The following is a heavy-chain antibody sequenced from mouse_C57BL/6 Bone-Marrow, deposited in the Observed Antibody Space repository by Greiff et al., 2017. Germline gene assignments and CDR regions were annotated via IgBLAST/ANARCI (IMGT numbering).Heavy chain of an antibody. CDR2: IYPGNSDT. CDR1: GYTFTSYW. CDR3: TRAYYTLYYFDY. D-gene: IGHD2-12*01. Sequence: VQLQQSGTVLARPGASVKMSCKTSGYTFTSYWMHWVKQRPGQGLEWIGAIYPGNSDTSYNQKFKGKAKLTAVTSASTAYMELSSLTNEDSAVYYCTRAYYTLYYFDYWGQGTTLTVSS. J-gene: IGHJ2*01. V-gene: IGHV1-5*01.